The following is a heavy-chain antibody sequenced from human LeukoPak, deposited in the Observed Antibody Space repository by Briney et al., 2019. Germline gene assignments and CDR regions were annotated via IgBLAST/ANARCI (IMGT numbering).Heavy chain of an antibody. D-gene: IGHD3-10*01. CDR3: ARVFGDYYGSGSYKRFDY. V-gene: IGHV1-8*01. Sequence: ASVKVSCKASRYTFTSYDINWVRQATGQGLEWMGWMNPNSGNTGYAQKFQGRVTMTRNTSISTAYMELSSLRSEDTAVYYCARVFGDYYGSGSYKRFDYWGQGTLVTVSS. CDR2: MNPNSGNT. CDR1: RYTFTSYD. J-gene: IGHJ4*02.